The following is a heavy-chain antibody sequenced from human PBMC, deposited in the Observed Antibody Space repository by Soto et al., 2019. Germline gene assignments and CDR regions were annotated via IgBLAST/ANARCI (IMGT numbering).Heavy chain of an antibody. CDR1: GFTFSSYS. J-gene: IGHJ4*02. Sequence: PGGSLRLSCAASGFTFSSYSMNWVRQAPGKGLEWVSSISSSSSYIYYADSVKGRFTISRDNAKNSLYLQMNSLRAEDTAVYYCARSVPRIAVALDYWGQGTLVTVSS. V-gene: IGHV3-21*01. CDR3: ARSVPRIAVALDY. D-gene: IGHD6-19*01. CDR2: ISSSSSYI.